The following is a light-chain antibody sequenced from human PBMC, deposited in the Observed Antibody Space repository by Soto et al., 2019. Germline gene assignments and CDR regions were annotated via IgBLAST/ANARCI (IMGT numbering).Light chain of an antibody. J-gene: IGKJ1*01. Sequence: EIVLTQSPATLSSFPGDRATLSCRASQSISSSYLAWYQQKPGQAPRLLIYGASSRATGIPDRFSGSGSGTDFTLTISRLEPEDFALYYCQQYGSSPQSFGQGTKVDIK. CDR2: GAS. CDR3: QQYGSSPQS. V-gene: IGKV3-20*01. CDR1: QSISSSY.